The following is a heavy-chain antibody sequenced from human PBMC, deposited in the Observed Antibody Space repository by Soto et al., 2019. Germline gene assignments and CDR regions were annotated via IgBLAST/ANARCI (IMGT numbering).Heavy chain of an antibody. CDR1: GFTVSSNY. D-gene: IGHD3-9*01. CDR3: ARDRGDYDILNAFDI. Sequence: PWGSLRLSCAASGFTVSSNYMSWVRQAPGKGLEWVSVIYSGGSTYYADSVKGRFTISRDNSENTLYLQMNSLRAEDTAVYYCARDRGDYDILNAFDIWGQGTMVTVSS. V-gene: IGHV3-66*01. J-gene: IGHJ3*02. CDR2: IYSGGST.